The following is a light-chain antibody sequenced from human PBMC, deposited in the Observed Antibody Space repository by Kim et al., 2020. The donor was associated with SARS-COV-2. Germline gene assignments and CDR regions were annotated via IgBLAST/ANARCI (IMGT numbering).Light chain of an antibody. CDR3: QQRSNWPLYT. V-gene: IGKV3-11*01. CDR1: QSVSSY. Sequence: LSPAERATLSCRASQSVSSYLAWYHQKPGQAPRLRIYDASNRATGIPARFSGSGSGTDFTLTISSLEPEDFAVYYCQQRSNWPLYTFGQGTKLEI. J-gene: IGKJ2*01. CDR2: DAS.